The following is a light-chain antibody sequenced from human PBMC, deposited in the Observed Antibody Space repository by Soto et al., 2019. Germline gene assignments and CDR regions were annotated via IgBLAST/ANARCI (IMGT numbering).Light chain of an antibody. CDR3: QQYNNWPPWT. Sequence: ILMTQSPATLSVSPRERATLSCRASQSVSNNLAWYQQKPGQAPRLLIYDASTRATGIPARFSGSGSGTEFTLTISGLQAEDFAVYDCQQYNNWPPWTFAQGTKVEIK. J-gene: IGKJ1*01. V-gene: IGKV3-15*01. CDR2: DAS. CDR1: QSVSNN.